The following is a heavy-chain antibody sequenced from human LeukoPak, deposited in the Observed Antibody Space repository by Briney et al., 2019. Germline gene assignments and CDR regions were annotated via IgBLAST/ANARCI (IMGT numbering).Heavy chain of an antibody. CDR3: ARDYLDYYDSSGYYYGVLDY. CDR1: GFTFSNYG. J-gene: IGHJ4*02. V-gene: IGHV3-33*01. D-gene: IGHD3-22*01. CDR2: IWYDGCNK. Sequence: GRSLRLSCAASGFTFSNYGMHWVRQAPGKGLEWVAVIWYDGCNKYYADSVKGRFTISRDNSKNTLYLQMNSLRAEDTAVYYCARDYLDYYDSSGYYYGVLDYWGQGTLVTVSS.